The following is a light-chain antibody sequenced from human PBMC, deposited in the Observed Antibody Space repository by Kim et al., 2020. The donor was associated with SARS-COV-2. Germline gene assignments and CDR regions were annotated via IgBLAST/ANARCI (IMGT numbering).Light chain of an antibody. CDR3: GADHGSGSNFLVV. V-gene: IGLV9-49*01. Sequence: CTLSSGYSNYKVDWYQQRPGKGPRFVMRVGTGGIVGSKGDGIPDRFSVLGSGLNRYLTIKNIQEEDESDYHCGADHGSGSNFLVVFGGGTQLTVL. CDR2: VGTGGIVG. CDR1: SGYSNYK. J-gene: IGLJ2*01.